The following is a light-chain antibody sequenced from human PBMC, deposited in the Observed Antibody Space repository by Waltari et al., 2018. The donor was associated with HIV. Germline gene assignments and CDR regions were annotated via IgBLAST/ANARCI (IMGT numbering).Light chain of an antibody. Sequence: DIVMTQSPESLAVSLGERATINCRSSQSVLDSSITKYHLTLYQQKVGKPPRLFINWASTRESGVPARFSGSGSGTDFTLTITNVQPEDVAVYYGQQYYSTPTFGGGTRVEIK. J-gene: IGKJ4*01. CDR2: WAS. V-gene: IGKV4-1*01. CDR1: QSVLDSSITKYH. CDR3: QQYYSTPT.